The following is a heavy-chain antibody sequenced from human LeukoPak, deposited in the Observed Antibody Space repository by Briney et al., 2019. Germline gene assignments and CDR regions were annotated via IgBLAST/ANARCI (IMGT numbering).Heavy chain of an antibody. J-gene: IGHJ4*02. V-gene: IGHV3-64*02. CDR3: AKDLEGADYGATDY. CDR1: GFTSSTYA. D-gene: IGHD4-17*01. CDR2: ISTNGAGT. Sequence: GGSLRLSCAASGFTSSTYALHWVRQAPGKGLEYVSAISTNGAGTYYADSVKGRFTISRDNSKNTLFLQMGSLRAEDTAVYYCAKDLEGADYGATDYWGQGTLVTVSS.